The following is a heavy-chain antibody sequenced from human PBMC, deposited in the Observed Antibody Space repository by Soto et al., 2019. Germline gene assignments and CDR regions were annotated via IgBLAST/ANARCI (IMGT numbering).Heavy chain of an antibody. D-gene: IGHD3-22*01. V-gene: IGHV1-69*13. CDR1: GGTFSSYA. CDR2: IIPIFGTA. Sequence: SVKVSCKASGGTFSSYAISWVRQAPGQGLEWMGGIIPIFGTANYAQKFQGRVTITADESTSTAYMELSSLRPEDTAVYYCARAVYYYDSSGSQVLPYYYYGMDVWGQGTTVTVSS. CDR3: ARAVYYYDSSGSQVLPYYYYGMDV. J-gene: IGHJ6*02.